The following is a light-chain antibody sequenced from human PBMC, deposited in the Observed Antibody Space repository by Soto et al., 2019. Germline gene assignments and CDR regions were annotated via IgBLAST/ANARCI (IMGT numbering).Light chain of an antibody. Sequence: EIVMTQSPATLAVSPGERAALSCRASQSVSSNFAWYQQKPGQAPRLLIYGASSRATGTPARFSGSGSGTELTLTISSLQSDDFAVYSCQQYNNWPYTFGLGTKLEMK. CDR1: QSVSSN. J-gene: IGKJ2*01. CDR3: QQYNNWPYT. CDR2: GAS. V-gene: IGKV3-15*01.